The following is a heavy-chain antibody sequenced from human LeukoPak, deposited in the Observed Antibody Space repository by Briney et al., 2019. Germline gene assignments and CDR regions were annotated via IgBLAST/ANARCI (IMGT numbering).Heavy chain of an antibody. D-gene: IGHD1-26*01. CDR2: ISSDSTTI. J-gene: IGHJ4*02. V-gene: IGHV3-48*04. Sequence: GGSLRLSCTGSGFTFGTFSMNWVRQAPGKGPEWIPYISSDSTTIQYADSVKGRFITTRDNTKNSLYLQLSNLRVDDTALYYCARGTGTYYYWGQGALVSVSS. CDR1: GFTFGTFS. CDR3: ARGTGTYYY.